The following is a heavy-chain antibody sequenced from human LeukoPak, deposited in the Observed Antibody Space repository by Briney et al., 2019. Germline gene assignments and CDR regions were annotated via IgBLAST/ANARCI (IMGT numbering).Heavy chain of an antibody. D-gene: IGHD1-26*01. CDR2: VNPSDGST. CDR1: GYTFTTYY. Sequence: ASVKVSCKASGYTFTTYYIHWVRQAPGQGLEWMGIVNPSDGSTTYAQKFQGRVTMTRDTSTTTVYMELSSLRSDDTAVYYCARDPSGATSYYYYYYGMDVWGPGTTVTVSS. CDR3: ARDPSGATSYYYYYYGMDV. J-gene: IGHJ6*02. V-gene: IGHV1-46*01.